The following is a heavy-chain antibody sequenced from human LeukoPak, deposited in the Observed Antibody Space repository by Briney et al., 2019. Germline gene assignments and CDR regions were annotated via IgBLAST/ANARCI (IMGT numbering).Heavy chain of an antibody. Sequence: PSQTLSLTCTVSGGSISSGGYYWSWIRQHPGKGLEWIGYIYYSGSTNYNPSLKSRVTISVDTSKNQFSLKLSSVTAADTAVYYCARSPAAMRGRWFDPWGQGTLVTVSS. V-gene: IGHV4-61*08. CDR2: IYYSGST. CDR1: GGSISSGGYY. CDR3: ARSPAAMRGRWFDP. J-gene: IGHJ5*02. D-gene: IGHD2-2*01.